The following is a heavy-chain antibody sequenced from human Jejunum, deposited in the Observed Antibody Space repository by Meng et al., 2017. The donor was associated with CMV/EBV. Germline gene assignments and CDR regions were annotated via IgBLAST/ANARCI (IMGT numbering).Heavy chain of an antibody. CDR3: PRHPTDFWSGYYFFDS. J-gene: IGHJ4*02. D-gene: IGHD3-3*01. Sequence: TFTKHWMTWVRQAPGKGLEWVASIKQDGSEKDYVDSVKGRFTISRDNAKNSLYLHLPSLSDPATAVYHCPRHPTDFWSGYYFFDSWAQGTLLPFSS. CDR1: TFTKHW. V-gene: IGHV3-7*01. CDR2: IKQDGSEK.